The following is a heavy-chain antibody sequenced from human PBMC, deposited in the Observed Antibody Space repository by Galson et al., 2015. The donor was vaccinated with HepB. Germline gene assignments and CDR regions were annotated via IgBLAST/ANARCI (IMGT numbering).Heavy chain of an antibody. J-gene: IGHJ4*02. CDR2: IIPIFGTA. CDR1: GGTFSSYA. D-gene: IGHD5-18*01. Sequence: SVKVSCKASGGTFSSYAISWVRQAPGQGLEWMGGIIPIFGTANYAQKFQGRVTITADKSTSTAYMELSSLRSEDTAVYYCAREGGYSYGRGDHNYFDYWGQGPLVTVSS. V-gene: IGHV1-69*06. CDR3: AREGGYSYGRGDHNYFDY.